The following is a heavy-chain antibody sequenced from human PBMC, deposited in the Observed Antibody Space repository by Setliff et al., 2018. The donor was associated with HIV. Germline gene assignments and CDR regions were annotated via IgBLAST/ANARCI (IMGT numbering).Heavy chain of an antibody. V-gene: IGHV4-34*01. Sequence: SETLSLTCAVYGGSFTGYYWTWIRQSPGKGLEWIGEVNHSGSTNYNPSLKSRLAISVDTSKNQFSLRLNSVTAADTAVYFCARGVLITKRVTQTGGYYYYTDVWGKGTTVTVSS. CDR2: VNHSGST. D-gene: IGHD2-21*02. CDR1: GGSFTGYY. J-gene: IGHJ6*03. CDR3: ARGVLITKRVTQTGGYYYYTDV.